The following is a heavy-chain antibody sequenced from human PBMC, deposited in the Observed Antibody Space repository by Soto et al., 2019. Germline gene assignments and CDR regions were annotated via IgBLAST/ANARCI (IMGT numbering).Heavy chain of an antibody. V-gene: IGHV3-30-3*01. CDR1: GFTFSSYA. CDR2: ISYDGSNK. D-gene: IGHD4-17*01. J-gene: IGHJ4*02. CDR3: ARDLLVLTVTTAQNV. Sequence: PGGSLRLSCAASGFTFSSYAMHWVRQAPGKGLEWVAVISYDGSNKYYADSVKGRFTISRDNSKNTLYLQMNSLRAEDTAVYYCARDLLVLTVTTAQNVWGQGTLVTVSS.